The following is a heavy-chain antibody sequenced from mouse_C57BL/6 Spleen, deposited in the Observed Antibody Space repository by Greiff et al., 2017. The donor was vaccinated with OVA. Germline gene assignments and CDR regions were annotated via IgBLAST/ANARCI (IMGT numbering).Heavy chain of an antibody. CDR2: ISSGGSYT. D-gene: IGHD2-1*01. J-gene: IGHJ2*01. Sequence: EVQLVESGGDLVKPGGSLKLSCAASGFTFSSYGMSWVRQTPDKRLEWVATISSGGSYTYYPDSVKGRFTISRDNAKNTLYLQMSSLKSEDTAMYYCARQDYGNYEGYFDYWGQGTTLTFSS. CDR1: GFTFSSYG. V-gene: IGHV5-6*01. CDR3: ARQDYGNYEGYFDY.